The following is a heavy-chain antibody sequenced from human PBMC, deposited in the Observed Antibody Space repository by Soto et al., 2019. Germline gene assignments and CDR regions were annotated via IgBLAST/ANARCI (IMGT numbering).Heavy chain of an antibody. CDR3: ARDFVDTAMVTPYFDY. J-gene: IGHJ4*02. CDR2: ISYDGSNK. D-gene: IGHD5-18*01. Sequence: GWSLRLSCASSVFTFISYAMHWVRQAPGKGLEWVAVISYDGSNKYYADSVKGRFTISRDNSKNTLYLQMNSLRAEDTAVYYCARDFVDTAMVTPYFDYWGQGTLVTVSS. CDR1: VFTFISYA. V-gene: IGHV3-30-3*01.